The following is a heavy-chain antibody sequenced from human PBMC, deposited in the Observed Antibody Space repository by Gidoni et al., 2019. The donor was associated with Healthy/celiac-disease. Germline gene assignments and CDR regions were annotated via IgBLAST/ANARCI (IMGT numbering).Heavy chain of an antibody. J-gene: IGHJ4*02. V-gene: IGHV3-48*03. Sequence: EVQLVESGGGLVQPGGSLRLSCAASGFTFSSYEMNWVRQAPGKGLEWVSYISSSGSTIYYADSVKGRFTISRDNAKNSLYLQMNSLRAEDTAVYYCARAGYYDSSGPFDYWGQGTLVTVSS. CDR2: ISSSGSTI. D-gene: IGHD3-22*01. CDR1: GFTFSSYE. CDR3: ARAGYYDSSGPFDY.